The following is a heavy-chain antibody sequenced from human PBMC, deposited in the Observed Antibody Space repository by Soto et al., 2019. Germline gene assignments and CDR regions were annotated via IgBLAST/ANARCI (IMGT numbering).Heavy chain of an antibody. CDR2: ISYDGSNK. CDR1: GFTFSSYG. J-gene: IGHJ4*02. D-gene: IGHD3-22*01. Sequence: PGGSLRLFCAASGFTFSSYGMHWVRQAPGKGLEWVAVISYDGSNKYYADSVKGRFTISRDNSKNTLYLQMNSLRAEDTAVYYCAKDRDYYDSWGQGTLVTVSS. CDR3: AKDRDYYDS. V-gene: IGHV3-30*18.